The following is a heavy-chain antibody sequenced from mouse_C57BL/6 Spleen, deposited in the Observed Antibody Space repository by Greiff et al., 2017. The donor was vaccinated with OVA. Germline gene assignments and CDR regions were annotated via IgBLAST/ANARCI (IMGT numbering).Heavy chain of an antibody. J-gene: IGHJ1*03. CDR3: ARRYGSSYGWYFDV. CDR2: ISYDGSN. D-gene: IGHD1-1*01. V-gene: IGHV3-6*01. Sequence: ESGPGLVKPSQSLSLTCSVTGYSITSGYYWNWIRQLPGNKLEWMGYISYDGSNNYNPSLKNRNSITRDTSKNQFFLKLTSVTTEDTATYDCARRYGSSYGWYFDVWGTGTTVTVSS. CDR1: GYSITSGYY.